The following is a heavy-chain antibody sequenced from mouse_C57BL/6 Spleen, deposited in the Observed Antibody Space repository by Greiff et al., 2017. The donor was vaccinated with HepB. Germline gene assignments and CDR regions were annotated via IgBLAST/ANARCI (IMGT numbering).Heavy chain of an antibody. D-gene: IGHD2-3*01. CDR3: AIPSDGYYAYDYAMDY. V-gene: IGHV1-53*01. CDR1: GYTFTSYW. J-gene: IGHJ4*01. CDR2: INPSNGGT. Sequence: QVHVKQPGTELVKPGASVKLSCKASGYTFTSYWMHWVKQRPGQGLEWIGNINPSNGGTNYNEKFKSKATLTVDKSSSKAYMQLSSLTSEDSAVYYCAIPSDGYYAYDYAMDYWGQGTSVTVSS.